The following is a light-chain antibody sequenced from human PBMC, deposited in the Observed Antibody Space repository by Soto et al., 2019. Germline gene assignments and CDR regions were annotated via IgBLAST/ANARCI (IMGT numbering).Light chain of an antibody. CDR2: QDT. J-gene: IGLJ2*01. CDR3: QSYDNSAVV. CDR1: SGSLASHY. Sequence: NFMLTQPHSVSESPGKTVTISCTGSSGSLASHYVQWYQQRPGSAPTTVIYQDTQRPSGVPDRFSGSIDSSSNSASLTISGLKTEDEADYYCQSYDNSAVVFGGGTKVTVL. V-gene: IGLV6-57*02.